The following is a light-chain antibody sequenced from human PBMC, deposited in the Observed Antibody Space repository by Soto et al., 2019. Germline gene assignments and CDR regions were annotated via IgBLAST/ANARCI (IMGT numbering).Light chain of an antibody. V-gene: IGKV3-20*01. Sequence: EIVLTQSPCTLSLSPGERATLSCRASQSVSSSYLAWYQQKPGQAPRLLIYGASSRATGIPDRFSGSGSGTDFTLTISRLEPEDFAVYYCQQYGSSPPLTFGGGNKVEIK. J-gene: IGKJ4*01. CDR1: QSVSSSY. CDR3: QQYGSSPPLT. CDR2: GAS.